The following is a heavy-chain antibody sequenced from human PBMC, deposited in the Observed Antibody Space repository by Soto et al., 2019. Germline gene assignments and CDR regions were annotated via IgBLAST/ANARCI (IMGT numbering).Heavy chain of an antibody. J-gene: IGHJ4*02. D-gene: IGHD3-22*01. CDR1: GFTFSSYG. V-gene: IGHV3-33*01. CDR2: IWYDGSNK. Sequence: SRRLSCAASGFTFSSYGMHWVRQAPGKGLEWVAVIWYDGSNKYYADSVKGRFTISRDNSKNTLYLQMNSLRAEDTAVYYCARGQHYYDSSGYLFDYWGQGTLVTVSS. CDR3: ARGQHYYDSSGYLFDY.